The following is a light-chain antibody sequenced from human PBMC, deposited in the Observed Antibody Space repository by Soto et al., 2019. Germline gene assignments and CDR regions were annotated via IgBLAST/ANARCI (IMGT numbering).Light chain of an antibody. V-gene: IGKV3-20*01. CDR3: QQYNNWPS. CDR1: QSVSRSY. Sequence: EVALTQSSGTLSFSPGESATLSCRASQSVSRSYLAWYQQKPGQAPRLLIYGASSRATGIPDRFSVSGSGTDFTLTISRMEPEDVAVYDCQQYNNWPSFGQGTKVDIK. CDR2: GAS. J-gene: IGKJ1*01.